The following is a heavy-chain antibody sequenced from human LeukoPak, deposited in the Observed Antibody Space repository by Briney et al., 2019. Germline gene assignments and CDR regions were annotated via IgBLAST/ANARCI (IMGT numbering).Heavy chain of an antibody. J-gene: IGHJ6*03. D-gene: IGHD2-8*01. CDR2: INPNSGDT. CDR1: GYSFTGYY. V-gene: IGHV1-2*02. CDR3: ARGGLRVMVYRLYYMDV. Sequence: ASVKVSCKASGYSFTGYYMHWVRQAPGQGLEWMGWINPNSGDTKYAQKFQGRVTMTRDTSISTAYMELTRLRSDDTAAYSCARGGLRVMVYRLYYMDVWGKGTTVTVSS.